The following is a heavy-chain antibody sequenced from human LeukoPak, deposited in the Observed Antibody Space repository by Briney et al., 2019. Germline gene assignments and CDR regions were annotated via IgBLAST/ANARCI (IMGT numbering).Heavy chain of an antibody. CDR3: ARDSIAVAATRGSDYHYYMDV. D-gene: IGHD6-19*01. V-gene: IGHV3-74*01. CDR2: INTDGSST. Sequence: GGSLRLSCAASGFTFSSYWMHWVRQAPGKGLVWVSRINTDGSSTSYADSVKGRFTISRDNAKNTLYLQMNSLRAEDTAVYYCARDSIAVAATRGSDYHYYMDVWGKGTTVTVSS. J-gene: IGHJ6*03. CDR1: GFTFSSYW.